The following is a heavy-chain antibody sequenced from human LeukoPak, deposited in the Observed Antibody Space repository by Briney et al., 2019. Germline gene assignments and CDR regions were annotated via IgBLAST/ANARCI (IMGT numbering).Heavy chain of an antibody. Sequence: ASVEVSCKASGGTFSSYAISWVRQAPGQGLEWMGGIIPIFGTANYAQKFQGRVTITADESTSTAYMELSSLRSEDTAVYYCARGSYYDFWSGPIIRPYYFDYWGQGTLVTVSS. CDR3: ARGSYYDFWSGPIIRPYYFDY. CDR2: IIPIFGTA. D-gene: IGHD3-3*01. J-gene: IGHJ4*02. V-gene: IGHV1-69*13. CDR1: GGTFSSYA.